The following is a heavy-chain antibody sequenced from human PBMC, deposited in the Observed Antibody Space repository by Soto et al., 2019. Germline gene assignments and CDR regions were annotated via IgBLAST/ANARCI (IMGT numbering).Heavy chain of an antibody. CDR3: ARDRVMLTFGGASQEWGIDS. V-gene: IGHV4-39*02. J-gene: IGHJ4*02. CDR2: IYYSGSI. D-gene: IGHD3-16*01. CDR1: GGSISSSNYY. Sequence: PSETLSLTCSVSGGSISSSNYYWGWIRQPPGKGLEWIASIYYSGSIYHNPSLKSRVTMSIDTSKKQFSLKMSSVTAADTAVYYCARDRVMLTFGGASQEWGIDSWGPGTLVTVYS.